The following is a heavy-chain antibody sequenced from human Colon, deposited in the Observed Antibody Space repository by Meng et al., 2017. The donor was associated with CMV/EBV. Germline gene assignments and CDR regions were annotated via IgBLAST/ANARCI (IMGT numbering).Heavy chain of an antibody. D-gene: IGHD1-26*01. CDR2: INHSGST. CDR3: ARGTSSGSYHFDY. CDR1: GGSFSGYY. V-gene: IGHV4-34*01. Sequence: SETLSLTCAVYGGSFSGYYWSWIRQPPGKGLEWIGEINHSGSTNYNPSLKSRVTISVDTSKNQFSLKLSSVTAADTAVYYCARGTSSGSYHFDYWSQGTLVTVSS. J-gene: IGHJ4*02.